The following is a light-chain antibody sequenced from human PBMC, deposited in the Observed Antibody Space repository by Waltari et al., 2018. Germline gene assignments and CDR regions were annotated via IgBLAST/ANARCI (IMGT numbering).Light chain of an antibody. CDR2: KAS. Sequence: DIQMTQSPSTLSASVGDRVTITCRASQSISSWLAWYQQKPGKAPKLLIYKASSLESGVPPRFSGSGSGTDYTLTIFDLQPEDFATYYCQQTYITPPHSFGQGTKLEI. J-gene: IGKJ2*03. CDR1: QSISSW. V-gene: IGKV1-5*03. CDR3: QQTYITPPHS.